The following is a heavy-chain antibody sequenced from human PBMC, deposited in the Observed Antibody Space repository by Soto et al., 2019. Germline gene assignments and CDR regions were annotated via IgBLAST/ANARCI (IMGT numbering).Heavy chain of an antibody. CDR3: ARGTTGTSYFFDY. V-gene: IGHV4-59*01. CDR1: GGSISNYY. D-gene: IGHD2-8*02. Sequence: PSETLSLTCTVSGGSISNYYWSWIRQPPGKGLEWIGYIYFSGGTNYNPSLKSRVTISIDTSKNQFSLKLTSVTAADTAVYYCARGTTGTSYFFDYWGQGPRSPSPQ. CDR2: IYFSGGT. J-gene: IGHJ4*02.